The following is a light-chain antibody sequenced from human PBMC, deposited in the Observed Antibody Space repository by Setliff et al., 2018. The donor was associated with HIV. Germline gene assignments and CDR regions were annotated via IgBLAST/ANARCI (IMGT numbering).Light chain of an antibody. V-gene: IGLV2-14*03. CDR3: GSYTSSGTLV. Sequence: QSVLTQPASVSGSPGQSITISCTRTGSDIGAYNYVSWYQHNPGKAPKLIIFDVSNRPSAISNRFSGSKYANTASLTISGLQAEDEADYFCGSYTSSGTLVFGTGTKVTVL. J-gene: IGLJ1*01. CDR1: GSDIGAYNY. CDR2: DVS.